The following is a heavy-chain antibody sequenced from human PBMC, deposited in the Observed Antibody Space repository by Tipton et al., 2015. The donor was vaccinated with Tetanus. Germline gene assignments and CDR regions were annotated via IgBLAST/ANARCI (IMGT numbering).Heavy chain of an antibody. J-gene: IGHJ5*02. CDR1: DASTRSSSYY. D-gene: IGHD6-25*01. CDR3: ARQAWSSAGWFDP. Sequence: LRLSCVVSDASTRSSSYYWGWIRQPPGRGLEWIGSISYRGTTYPNPSLKSRIFISIDTSKNRFSLELTSVTSADTAVYYCARQAWSSAGWFDPWGQGNLVTVSS. V-gene: IGHV4-39*01. CDR2: ISYRGTT.